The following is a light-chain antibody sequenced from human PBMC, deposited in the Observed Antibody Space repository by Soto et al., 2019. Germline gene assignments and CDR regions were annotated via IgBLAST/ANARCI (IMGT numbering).Light chain of an antibody. CDR3: QTWGTGPWV. J-gene: IGLJ3*02. CDR2: VNNDGSH. V-gene: IGLV4-69*01. CDR1: SGHSSYA. Sequence: QSVLTQSPSASASLGASVKLTCTLSSGHSSYAIAWHQQQPEKGPRYLMKVNNDGSHSKGDGIPDRFSGSSSGAERYLTISSLQSEDEADYYCQTWGTGPWVFGGGTKVTVL.